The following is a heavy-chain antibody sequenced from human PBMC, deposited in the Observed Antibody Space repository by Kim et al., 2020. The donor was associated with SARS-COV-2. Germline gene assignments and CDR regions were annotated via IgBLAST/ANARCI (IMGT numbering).Heavy chain of an antibody. CDR3: ASSRDGYNLWLGY. CDR1: GGSISSGSYY. CDR2: IYTSGST. D-gene: IGHD5-12*01. Sequence: SETLSLTCTVSGGSISSGSYYWSWIRQPAGKGLEWIGRIYTSGSTNYNPSLKSRVTISVDTSKNQFSLKLSSVTAADTAVYYCASSRDGYNLWLGYWGQGTLVTVSS. J-gene: IGHJ4*02. V-gene: IGHV4-61*02.